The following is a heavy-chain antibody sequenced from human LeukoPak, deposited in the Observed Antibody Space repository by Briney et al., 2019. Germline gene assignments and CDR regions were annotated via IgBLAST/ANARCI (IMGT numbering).Heavy chain of an antibody. CDR2: IKQDGSEK. CDR1: GFTFSSYW. D-gene: IGHD1-26*01. J-gene: IGHJ4*02. V-gene: IGHV3-7*05. Sequence: GGSLRLSCGASGFTFSSYWMSWVRQAPGKGLEWVANIKQDGSEKYYVDSVKGRFTISRDNAKNSLYLQMNSLRAEDTAVYYCAKEAGATKPFDYWGQGTLVTVSS. CDR3: AKEAGATKPFDY.